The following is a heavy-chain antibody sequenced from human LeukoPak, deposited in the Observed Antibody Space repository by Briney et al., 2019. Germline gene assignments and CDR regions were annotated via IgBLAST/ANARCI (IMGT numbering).Heavy chain of an antibody. J-gene: IGHJ5*02. Sequence: AGGSLRLSCAASRFTFSSYSMNWVRQAPGKGLEWVSSISSSSSYIYYADSVKGRFTISRDNAKNTLNLQMNSLRAEDTAVYYCARDLGQYYDTSDNWFDPWGQGTLVTVSS. V-gene: IGHV3-21*01. CDR3: ARDLGQYYDTSDNWFDP. D-gene: IGHD3-22*01. CDR1: RFTFSSYS. CDR2: ISSSSSYI.